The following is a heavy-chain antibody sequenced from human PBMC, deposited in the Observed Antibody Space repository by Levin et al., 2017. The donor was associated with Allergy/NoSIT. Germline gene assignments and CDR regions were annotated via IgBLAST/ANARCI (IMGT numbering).Heavy chain of an antibody. CDR1: GFTFSSYA. D-gene: IGHD3-22*01. J-gene: IGHJ4*02. CDR2: ISGSGGST. CDR3: AKTGGRGYYDSSGYYPPLY. V-gene: IGHV3-23*01. Sequence: GESLKISCAASGFTFSSYAMSWVRQAPGKGLEWVSAISGSGGSTYYADSVKGRFTISRDNSKNTLYLQMNSLRAEDTAVYYCAKTGGRGYYDSSGYYPPLYWGQGTLVTVSS.